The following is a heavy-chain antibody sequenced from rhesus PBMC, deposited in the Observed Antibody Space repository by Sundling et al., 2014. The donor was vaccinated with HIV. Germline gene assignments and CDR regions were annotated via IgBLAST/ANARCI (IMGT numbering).Heavy chain of an antibody. CDR1: GFTFDDYA. V-gene: IGHV3-201*01. CDR2: ITWSGDNT. D-gene: IGHD3-22*01. CDR3: ARDGGSYYWASYFDY. Sequence: EVQLVESGGGVVQPGGSLRLSCAASGFTFDDYAMHWVRQAPGKGLEWVSGITWSGDNTGYADSVKGRFTISRDNAKNSLYLQMNRLRAEDTALYYCARDGGSYYWASYFDYWGQGVLVTVSS. J-gene: IGHJ4*01.